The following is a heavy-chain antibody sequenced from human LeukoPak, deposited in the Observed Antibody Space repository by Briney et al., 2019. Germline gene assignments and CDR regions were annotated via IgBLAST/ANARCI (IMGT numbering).Heavy chain of an antibody. Sequence: PSETLSLTCTVSGGPFDSHYWTWIRQRLGRGLERIAFIYHSGSAVYSPSLRSRVTMSVDRSKRQFSLNLSSVTAADTAVYYCARGVAVGGTTHFDPWGQGTLVTVSS. D-gene: IGHD6-13*01. CDR3: ARGVAVGGTTHFDP. CDR1: GGPFDSHY. V-gene: IGHV4-59*04. J-gene: IGHJ5*02. CDR2: IYHSGSA.